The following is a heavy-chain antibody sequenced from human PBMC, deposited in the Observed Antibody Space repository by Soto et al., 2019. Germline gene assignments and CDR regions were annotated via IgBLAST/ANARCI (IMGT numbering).Heavy chain of an antibody. CDR2: IYYTGDT. D-gene: IGHD5-12*01. CDR1: GGSISNYY. J-gene: IGHJ3*02. CDR3: ARQPPATPAFDI. V-gene: IGHV4-59*08. Sequence: QVQLQESGPGLVKPSETLSLTCTVSGGSISNYYWSWIRQPPGKGLEWIGYIYYTGDTNYNPSLKSRLTMSVDTSNNQLSLNLSSVTAADTAVYYCARQPPATPAFDIWGQGTMVTVSS.